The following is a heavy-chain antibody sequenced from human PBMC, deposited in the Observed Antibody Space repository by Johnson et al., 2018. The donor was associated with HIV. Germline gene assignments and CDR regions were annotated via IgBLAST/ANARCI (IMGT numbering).Heavy chain of an antibody. V-gene: IGHV3-66*01. J-gene: IGHJ3*02. CDR2: IYSGGDT. Sequence: VLLVESGGGVVRPGGSLRLSCAASGFTFDDYGMSWVRQAPGKGLEWVSVIYSGGDTYYADSVKGRFTISRDRSKNTVSLQMNSLRVEDTAVYYCARDDRPDGFDIWGQGTMVTVSS. D-gene: IGHD1-14*01. CDR1: GFTFDDYG. CDR3: ARDDRPDGFDI.